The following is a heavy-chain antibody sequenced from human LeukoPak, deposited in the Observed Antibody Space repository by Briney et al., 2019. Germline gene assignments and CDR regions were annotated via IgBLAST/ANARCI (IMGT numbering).Heavy chain of an antibody. D-gene: IGHD3-3*01. CDR2: ISSRGTTI. V-gene: IGHV3-11*01. J-gene: IGHJ4*02. CDR1: GFSFSDYY. CDR3: AKDQDITIFGVAQTALDY. Sequence: GGSLRLSCAASGFSFSDYYVSWIRQAPGKGLECVSYISSRGTTIYYADSVKGRFTISRDNAKNSLYLQMSSLRAEDTAVYYCAKDQDITIFGVAQTALDYWGQGTPVTVSS.